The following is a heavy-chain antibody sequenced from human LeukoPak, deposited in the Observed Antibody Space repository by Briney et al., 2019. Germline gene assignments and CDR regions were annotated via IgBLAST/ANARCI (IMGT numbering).Heavy chain of an antibody. CDR2: ISGSGGGT. V-gene: IGHV3-23*01. Sequence: GGSLRLSCAASGFTFSSSAMNWVRQAPGKGLEWVSGISGSGGGTQYADSVKGRFTISSDNSRNTLYLQMNSLRAEDTAVYYCARGALLAGMDVWGQGTTVTVSS. CDR1: GFTFSSSA. CDR3: ARGALLAGMDV. D-gene: IGHD2-8*02. J-gene: IGHJ6*02.